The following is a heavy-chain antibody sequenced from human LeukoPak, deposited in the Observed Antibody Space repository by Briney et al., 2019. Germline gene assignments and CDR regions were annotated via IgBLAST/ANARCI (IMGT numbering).Heavy chain of an antibody. CDR1: GGSFSGYY. CDR2: INHSGST. CDR3: ARGRYGDFYYFDY. J-gene: IGHJ4*02. V-gene: IGHV4-34*01. Sequence: SETLSLTCAVYGGSFSGYYWSWIRQPPGKGLEWIGEINHSGSTNYNPSLKSQVTISVDTSKNQFSLKLSSVTAADTAVYYCARGRYGDFYYFDYWGQGTLVTVSS. D-gene: IGHD4-17*01.